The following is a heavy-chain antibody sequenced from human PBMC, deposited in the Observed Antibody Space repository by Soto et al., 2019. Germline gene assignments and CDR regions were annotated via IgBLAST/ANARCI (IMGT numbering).Heavy chain of an antibody. CDR1: GFTLSSFE. CDR2: FGGSGDDT. D-gene: IGHD2-2*01. CDR3: AIRKYNYAN. Sequence: PGGFLRLSCAASGFTLSSFEMSWVRQAPGTGLEWVSSFGGSGDDTFYADSVKGRFTMSRDNSKNTLYLQMNGLRAEDTAVYDCAIRKYNYANWGQGTLVTVSS. J-gene: IGHJ4*02. V-gene: IGHV3-23*01.